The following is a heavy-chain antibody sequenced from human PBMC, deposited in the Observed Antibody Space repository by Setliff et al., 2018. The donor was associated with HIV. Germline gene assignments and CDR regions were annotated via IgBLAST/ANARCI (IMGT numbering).Heavy chain of an antibody. V-gene: IGHV4-4*07. CDR3: ARVFPPIRGAPFGTPPGAFDI. D-gene: IGHD2-15*01. CDR2: NYSSGST. J-gene: IGHJ3*02. CDR1: GGSMSTYY. Sequence: SETLSLTCSVSGGSMSTYYWSWIRQPAGKGLEWIGRNYSSGSTIYNPSLRSRVTMSVDTSKSQLSLKLTSVTAADTAVYYCARVFPPIRGAPFGTPPGAFDIWGQGTMVTVSS.